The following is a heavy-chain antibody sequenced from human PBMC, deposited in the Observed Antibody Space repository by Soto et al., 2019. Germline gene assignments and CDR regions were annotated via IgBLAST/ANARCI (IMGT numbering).Heavy chain of an antibody. CDR2: IDPIVDTS. Sequence: QVRLEQSGAEVKKPGSSVRVSCQASGGALTSYPIHWVRQAPGQGLEWMGVIDPIVDTSNLAENFKTRLTLNADTSTKTVYMDLTSLRSDDTAIYFCATYPRPYKWTDIWGRGTQLTVSS. CDR1: GGALTSYP. CDR3: ATYPRPYKWTDI. D-gene: IGHD1-20*01. V-gene: IGHV1-69*06. J-gene: IGHJ4*02.